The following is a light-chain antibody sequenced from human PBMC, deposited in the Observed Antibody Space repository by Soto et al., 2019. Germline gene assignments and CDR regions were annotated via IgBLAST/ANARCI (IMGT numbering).Light chain of an antibody. CDR2: EVS. Sequence: QSVLTQPASVSGSPGQSITISCTGTSSDVGGYNYVSWYQQHPGKAPKLMIYEVSNRPSGVSNRFSGSKSGNTASLTISGPQAENEADYYRSSYTSNSTAYVFGTGTQLTVL. V-gene: IGLV2-14*01. CDR1: SSDVGGYNY. CDR3: SSYTSNSTAYV. J-gene: IGLJ1*01.